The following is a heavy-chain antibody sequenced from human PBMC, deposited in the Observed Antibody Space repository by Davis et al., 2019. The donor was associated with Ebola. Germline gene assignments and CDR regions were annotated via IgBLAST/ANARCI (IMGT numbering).Heavy chain of an antibody. V-gene: IGHV1-18*01. CDR1: GYTFSIYG. CDR2: ISAYNGNT. J-gene: IGHJ4*02. Sequence: ASVKVSCKASGYTFSIYGLSWVRQAPGQGLEWMGWISAYNGNTNYAQKLQGRVTMTTDTSTSTAYMELRSLRSDDTAVYYCARDAGMIAAAGTDYWGQGTLVTVSS. CDR3: ARDAGMIAAAGTDY. D-gene: IGHD6-13*01.